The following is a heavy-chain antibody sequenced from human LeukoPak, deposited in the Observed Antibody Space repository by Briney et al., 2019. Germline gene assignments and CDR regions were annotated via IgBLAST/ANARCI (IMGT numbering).Heavy chain of an antibody. V-gene: IGHV3-7*03. J-gene: IGHJ4*02. D-gene: IGHD5-24*01. Sequence: PGGSLRLSCAASGFTFSSYWMSWVRQAPGKGLEWVANIKQDGSEKYYVDSVKGRFTISRDNAKNSLHLQMNSLRPEDTALYYCVKDRGLRNQWLQVTYDSWGQGTLVTVSS. CDR1: GFTFSSYW. CDR2: IKQDGSEK. CDR3: VKDRGLRNQWLQVTYDS.